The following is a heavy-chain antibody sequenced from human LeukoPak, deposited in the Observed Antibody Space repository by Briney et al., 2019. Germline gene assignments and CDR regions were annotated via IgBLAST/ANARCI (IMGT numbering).Heavy chain of an antibody. D-gene: IGHD5-24*01. CDR1: GLTFSSYW. CDR2: IRGSGGST. J-gene: IGHJ3*01. V-gene: IGHV3-23*01. CDR3: AMKAVPRPRLHDAFDF. Sequence: GGSLRLSCAASGLTFSSYWMHWVRQAPGKGLVWVSAIRGSGGSTYYADSVKGRFTISRDNSKNTLYLQMNSLRAEDTAVYYCAMKAVPRPRLHDAFDFWGQGTVVSVSS.